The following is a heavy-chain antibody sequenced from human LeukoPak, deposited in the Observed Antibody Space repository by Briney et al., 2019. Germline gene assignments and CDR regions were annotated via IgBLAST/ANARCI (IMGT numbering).Heavy chain of an antibody. CDR3: ARAADYGESLSHF. CDR2: ISSGGSTI. J-gene: IGHJ4*02. CDR1: GFTVSSNY. V-gene: IGHV3-48*02. D-gene: IGHD4-17*01. Sequence: GGSRRLSGAASGFTVSSNYMSWVRKAPGKGLEWVSYISSGGSTISYANSVRGQFTISRDNEKNSLNLEMNGLRDEDTPLYYWARAADYGESLSHFGAQETLVTVPS.